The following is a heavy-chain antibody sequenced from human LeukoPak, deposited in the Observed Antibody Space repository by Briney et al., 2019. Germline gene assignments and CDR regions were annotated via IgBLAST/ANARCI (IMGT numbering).Heavy chain of an antibody. Sequence: ASVKVSCKSSGYTFTGYYMHWVRHAPGQGLGWMGLINPNSGGTNYAQKFQGRVTMTRDTSISTAYMELSRLRSDDTAVYYCARGAPQGFYQLLDIFPYDYWGQGTLVTVSS. CDR1: GYTFTGYY. V-gene: IGHV1-2*02. CDR3: ARGAPQGFYQLLDIFPYDY. J-gene: IGHJ4*02. D-gene: IGHD2-2*01. CDR2: INPNSGGT.